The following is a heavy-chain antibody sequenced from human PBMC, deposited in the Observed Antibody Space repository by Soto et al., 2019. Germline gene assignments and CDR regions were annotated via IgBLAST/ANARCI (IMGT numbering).Heavy chain of an antibody. CDR2: ISTGSSTI. J-gene: IGHJ6*03. CDR1: GFTFSSYS. D-gene: IGHD2-15*01. Sequence: GGSLRLSCAASGFTFSSYSMNWVRQAPGKGLEWVSYISTGSSTIYYADSVKGRFTISRDNAKNSLYLQMNGLRAEDTAVYYCARDHCSGGSCYLYYYYYMDVWGKGTTVTVSS. V-gene: IGHV3-48*01. CDR3: ARDHCSGGSCYLYYYYYMDV.